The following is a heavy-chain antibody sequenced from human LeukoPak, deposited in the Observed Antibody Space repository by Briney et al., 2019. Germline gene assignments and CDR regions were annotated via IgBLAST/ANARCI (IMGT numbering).Heavy chain of an antibody. D-gene: IGHD2-21*02. Sequence: GASVKVSCKASGGTFSSYAISWVRQAPGQGLEWMGRIIPILGIANYAQKFQGRVTITADKSTSTAYMELSSLRSEDTAEYYCARTPCGGDCYYNWFDPWGQGTLVTVSS. CDR3: ARTPCGGDCYYNWFDP. CDR1: GGTFSSYA. V-gene: IGHV1-69*04. CDR2: IIPILGIA. J-gene: IGHJ5*02.